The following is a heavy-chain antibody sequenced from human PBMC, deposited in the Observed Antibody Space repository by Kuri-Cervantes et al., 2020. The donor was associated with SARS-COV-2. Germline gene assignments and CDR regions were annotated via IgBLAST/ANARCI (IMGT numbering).Heavy chain of an antibody. CDR2: IYHSGSP. V-gene: IGHV4-59*01. Sequence: GSLRLSCTVSDGSISNYYWSWIRQPPGKGLEWIGYIYHSGSPSYNPSLNSRVTISIDTSKNQFALRLSTVTAADTAVYYCARATPFLRLVVISQGGAFDIWGQGTMVTVSS. CDR3: ARATPFLRLVVISQGGAFDI. CDR1: DGSISNYY. D-gene: IGHD3-22*01. J-gene: IGHJ3*02.